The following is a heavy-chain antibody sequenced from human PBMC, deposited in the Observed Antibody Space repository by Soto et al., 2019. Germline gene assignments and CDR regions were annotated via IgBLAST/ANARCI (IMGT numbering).Heavy chain of an antibody. D-gene: IGHD3-3*01. J-gene: IGHJ4*02. CDR3: ARDTLGGAYDFLH. Sequence: EVQLVESGGGLVQPGGSLRLSCAASGFTVSNLYMHWVRKAPGKGLQWGAVISSGGSTYYADSVKGRFTISRDNSKNTLYLEMNSLRAEDXAVYYCARDTLGGAYDFLHGGQGTLVTVSS. CDR1: GFTVSNLY. CDR2: ISSGGST. V-gene: IGHV3-66*01.